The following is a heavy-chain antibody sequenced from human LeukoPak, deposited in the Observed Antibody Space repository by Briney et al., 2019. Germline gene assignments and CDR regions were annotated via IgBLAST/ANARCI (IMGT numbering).Heavy chain of an antibody. J-gene: IGHJ4*02. CDR3: ARGVVRGVILRTYYFDY. D-gene: IGHD3-10*01. CDR2: IYSGGST. V-gene: IGHV3-53*04. Sequence: GGSLRLSCAASGFTVSSNYMSWVRQAPGKGLERVSVIYSGGSTYYADSVKGRFIISRHNSKNTLYLQMNSLRAEDTAVYYCARGVVRGVILRTYYFDYWGQGTLVTVSS. CDR1: GFTVSSNY.